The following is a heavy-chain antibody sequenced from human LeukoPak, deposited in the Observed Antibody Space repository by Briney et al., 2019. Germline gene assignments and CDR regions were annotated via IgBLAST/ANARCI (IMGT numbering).Heavy chain of an antibody. CDR1: GYTFIRYG. CDR3: ARCMAARPWVDYYYYYMDV. Sequence: SVPVSFQACGYTFIRYGISWVRQAPGQGLEGMGWISAYNGNTNYAQKLQGRVTMTTDTSTSTAYMELRSLRSEDTAVYYCARCMAARPWVDYYYYYMDVWGKGTTVTVSS. D-gene: IGHD6-6*01. J-gene: IGHJ6*03. V-gene: IGHV1-18*01. CDR2: ISAYNGNT.